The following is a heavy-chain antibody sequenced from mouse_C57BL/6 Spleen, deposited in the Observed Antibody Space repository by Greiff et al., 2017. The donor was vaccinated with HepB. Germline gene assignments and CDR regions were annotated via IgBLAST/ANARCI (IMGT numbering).Heavy chain of an antibody. J-gene: IGHJ3*01. CDR1: GFTFSSYA. D-gene: IGHD1-1*01. CDR2: ISDGGSYT. Sequence: EVKLMESGGGLVKPGGSLKLSCAASGFTFSSYAMSWVRQTPEKRLEWVATISDGGSYTYYPDNVKGRFTISRDNAKNNLYLQMSHLKSEDTAMYYCAREGDYYGSNFAYWGQGTLVTVSA. V-gene: IGHV5-4*01. CDR3: AREGDYYGSNFAY.